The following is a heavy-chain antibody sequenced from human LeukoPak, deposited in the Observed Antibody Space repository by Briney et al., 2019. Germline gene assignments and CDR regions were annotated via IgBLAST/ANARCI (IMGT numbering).Heavy chain of an antibody. V-gene: IGHV4-59*05. CDR1: GGSITNFY. CDR3: ASQTLAAAGTALAY. D-gene: IGHD6-13*01. Sequence: PSETLSLTCTFSGGSITNFYWSWIRQPPGKGLEWIGSIYYSGSTYYNPSLKSRVTISVDTSKNQFSLKLSSVTAADTAVYYCASQTLAAAGTALAYWGQGTLVTVSS. CDR2: IYYSGST. J-gene: IGHJ4*02.